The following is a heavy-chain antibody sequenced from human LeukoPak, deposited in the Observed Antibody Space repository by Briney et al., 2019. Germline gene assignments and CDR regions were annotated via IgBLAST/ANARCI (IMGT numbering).Heavy chain of an antibody. CDR3: AGDRNSDWYSPLDY. CDR1: GFTFTKCA. D-gene: IGHD6-19*01. V-gene: IGHV3-23*01. CDR2: ITATGDTA. J-gene: IGHJ4*02. Sequence: GGSLRLSCVASGFTFTKCAMSWIRQAPGKGLEWVAIITATGDTAYYADSVKGRFTISRDNSRNTVYMQMDSLKAEDTAIYYCAGDRNSDWYSPLDYWGQGSQVTVSP.